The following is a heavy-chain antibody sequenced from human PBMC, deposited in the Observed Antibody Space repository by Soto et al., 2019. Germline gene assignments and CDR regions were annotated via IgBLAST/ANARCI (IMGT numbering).Heavy chain of an antibody. CDR3: ARQHNPAWTNFVP. CDR2: IYPADSDT. Sequence: ESLKISCKGSGYSFANYWIGWVRQMPGKGLEWMAIIYPADSDTRYNPSFQGQVTISADRSISTAYLQWSSLRASDTARYYCARQHNPAWTNFVPGGPVTLFSVSS. V-gene: IGHV5-51*01. D-gene: IGHD1-1*01. CDR1: GYSFANYW. J-gene: IGHJ5*02.